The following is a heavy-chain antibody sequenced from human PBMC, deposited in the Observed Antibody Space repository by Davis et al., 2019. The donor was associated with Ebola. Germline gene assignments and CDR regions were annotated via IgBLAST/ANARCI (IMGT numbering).Heavy chain of an antibody. CDR2: ISSNGYT. D-gene: IGHD3-9*01. V-gene: IGHV4-39*02. CDR3: ARDQVADYDILTGHQGERGDHFGMDV. CDR1: GDSISRSNHY. Sequence: MPSETLSLTCTVSGDSISRSNHYWGWIRQPPGKGPEWIGSISSNGYTYYTPTLRSRVTISVDTSKDQFSLKLRSVTATDTAVYYCARDQVADYDILTGHQGERGDHFGMDVWGKGTTVTVSS. J-gene: IGHJ6*04.